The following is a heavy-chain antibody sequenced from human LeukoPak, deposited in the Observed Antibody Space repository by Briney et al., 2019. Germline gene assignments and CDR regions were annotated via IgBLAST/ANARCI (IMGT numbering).Heavy chain of an antibody. J-gene: IGHJ3*01. CDR3: ARVFRRRHDFSDYGRPYDAFDV. CDR1: RGSYA. Sequence: SVTVSFKASRGSYAISWERQAPGQGLEWVGGIIPPFGTTNYAQNFEDRVTITADTSTNTVYMEVSSLRSEDTAIYYCARVFRRRHDFSDYGRPYDAFDVWGQGTLVTVSS. D-gene: IGHD4-17*01. V-gene: IGHV1-69*06. CDR2: IIPPFGTT.